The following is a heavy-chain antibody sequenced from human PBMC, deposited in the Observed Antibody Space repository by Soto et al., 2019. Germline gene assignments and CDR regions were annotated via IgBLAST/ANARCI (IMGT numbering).Heavy chain of an antibody. CDR3: ATAVTVRRIES. D-gene: IGHD2-21*02. J-gene: IGHJ4*02. CDR1: GGTFTSSLT. V-gene: IGHV1-69*02. Sequence: QALLVQSGAELKRPGSSVKVSCKASGGTFTSSLTFIWVRQAPGDGLEWMGRTIPALGITKYSQTFQGRVSLTADTSTDKSTTTVYMDLGRLTSEDTAIYYCATAVTVRRIESWGQGTLVTVSS. CDR2: TIPALGIT.